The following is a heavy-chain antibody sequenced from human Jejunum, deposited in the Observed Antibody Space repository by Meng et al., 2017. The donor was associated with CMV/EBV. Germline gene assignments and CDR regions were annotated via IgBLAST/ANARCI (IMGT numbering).Heavy chain of an antibody. CDR1: GYSISSTNY. CDR2: FYRSGST. Sequence: CSVSGYSISSTNYWGWIRRPPGKGLEWIGSFYRSGSTYYNPSLKSRVTISVDTSKNQFSLKLSSVTAADTAIYYCARAPDMVWFDPWGQGTLVTVSS. V-gene: IGHV4-38-2*02. CDR3: ARAPDMVWFDP. D-gene: IGHD3-10*01. J-gene: IGHJ5*02.